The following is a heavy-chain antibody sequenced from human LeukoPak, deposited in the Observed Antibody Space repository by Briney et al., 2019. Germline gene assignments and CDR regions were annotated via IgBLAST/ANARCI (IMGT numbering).Heavy chain of an antibody. J-gene: IGHJ4*02. CDR1: GFTFSDYY. CDR2: ISSSGNTI. CDR3: AKRRVCSGGSCYFFDY. Sequence: PGGSLRLSCAASGFTFSDYYMSWIRQAPGKGLEWLSYISSSGNTIYYTDSVKGRFTISRDNAKNSLYLQMNSLRAEDTAVYYCAKRRVCSGGSCYFFDYWGQGTLVTVSS. V-gene: IGHV3-11*01. D-gene: IGHD2-15*01.